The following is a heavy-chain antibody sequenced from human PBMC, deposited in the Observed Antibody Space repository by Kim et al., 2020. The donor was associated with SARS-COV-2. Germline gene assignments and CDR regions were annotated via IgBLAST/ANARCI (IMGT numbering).Heavy chain of an antibody. J-gene: IGHJ4*02. CDR1: GFTFSSYA. Sequence: GGSLRLSCAASGFTFSSYAMSLVRQAPGKGLEWVSAISGSGGSTYYADSVKGRFTISRDNSKNTLYLQMNSLRAEDTAVYYCAKDHEASYGSDDFDYWGQGTLVTVSS. CDR2: ISGSGGST. V-gene: IGHV3-23*01. D-gene: IGHD5-18*01. CDR3: AKDHEASYGSDDFDY.